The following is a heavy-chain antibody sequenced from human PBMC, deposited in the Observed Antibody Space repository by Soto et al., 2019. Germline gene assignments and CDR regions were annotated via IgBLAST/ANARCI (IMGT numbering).Heavy chain of an antibody. D-gene: IGHD2-2*02. CDR2: ISAYNGHT. CDR1: GYAFNIYG. V-gene: IGHV1-18*04. Sequence: ASVKVSCKASGYAFNIYGLTWVRQAPGQGLEWRGWISAYNGHTNYAQNLQGRVTMTTDTSTSTAYMELRNLNSDGTAVYYCARSYCSTSTCYSYWFDPWGQGTLVTVSS. J-gene: IGHJ5*02. CDR3: ARSYCSTSTCYSYWFDP.